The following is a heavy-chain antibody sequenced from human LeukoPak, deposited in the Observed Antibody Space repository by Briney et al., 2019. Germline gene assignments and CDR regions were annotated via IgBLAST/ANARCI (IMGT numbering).Heavy chain of an antibody. CDR3: ARGGPLSYSGSLYGAFDI. CDR2: ISDNGNDK. V-gene: IGHV3-30*03. J-gene: IGHJ3*02. D-gene: IGHD1-26*01. Sequence: GGSLRLSCAASGFTFSSYAMSWVRQAPGKGLEWVAVISDNGNDKYYSDSAKGRFTISRDNSKNTLYLQMNSLRAEDTAVYYCARGGPLSYSGSLYGAFDIWGQGTMVTVSS. CDR1: GFTFSSYA.